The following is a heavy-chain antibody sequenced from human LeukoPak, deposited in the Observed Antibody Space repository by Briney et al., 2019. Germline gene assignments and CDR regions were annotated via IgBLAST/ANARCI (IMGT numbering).Heavy chain of an antibody. Sequence: PSETLSLTCTVSGGSISSSNFYWSWIRQPAGKGLEWIGRIYTSGSTNYNPSLKSRVTMSVDTSKNQFSLKLSSVTAADTAVYYCARSLRYFDWIDYWGQGTLVTVSS. CDR2: IYTSGST. V-gene: IGHV4-61*02. CDR3: ARSLRYFDWIDY. CDR1: GGSISSSNFY. J-gene: IGHJ4*02. D-gene: IGHD3-9*01.